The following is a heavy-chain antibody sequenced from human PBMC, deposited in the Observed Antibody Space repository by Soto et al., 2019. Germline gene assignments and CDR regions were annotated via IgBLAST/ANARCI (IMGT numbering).Heavy chain of an antibody. J-gene: IGHJ3*02. V-gene: IGHV3-53*04. CDR3: ARDRCSSTSCYNDAFDI. CDR2: IYSGGST. D-gene: IGHD2-2*01. Sequence: EVQLVESGGGLVQPGGSLRLSCAASGFTVSSNYMSWVRQAPGKGLEWVSVIYSGGSTYYADSVKGRFTNSRHNSKNTLYLQMNSLRAEDTAVYYCARDRCSSTSCYNDAFDIWGQGTMVTVSS. CDR1: GFTVSSNY.